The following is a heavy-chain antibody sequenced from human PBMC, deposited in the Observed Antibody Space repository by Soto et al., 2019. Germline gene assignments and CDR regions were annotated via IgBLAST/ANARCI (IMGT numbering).Heavy chain of an antibody. CDR1: GFTFSSYA. D-gene: IGHD3-3*01. V-gene: IGHV3-64D*08. CDR2: ISSNGGST. Sequence: GGSLRLSCSASGFTFSSYAMHWVRQAPGKGLEYVSAISSNGGSTYYADSVKGRFTISRDNSKNTLYLQMSSLRAEDTAVYYCVKPHYDFWSGYYPAPVWFDPWGQGTLVTVSS. J-gene: IGHJ5*02. CDR3: VKPHYDFWSGYYPAPVWFDP.